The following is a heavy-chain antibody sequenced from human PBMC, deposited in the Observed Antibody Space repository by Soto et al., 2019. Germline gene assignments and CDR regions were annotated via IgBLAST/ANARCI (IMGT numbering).Heavy chain of an antibody. CDR3: AAAPPSWGLTPGRWYFDL. Sequence: ASVKVSCKASGFTFTSSAMQWVRQARGQRLEWIGWIVVGSGNTNYAQKFQERVTITRDMSTSTAYMELSSLRSEDTAVYYCAAAPPSWGLTPGRWYFDLWGRGTLVTVSS. V-gene: IGHV1-58*02. CDR1: GFTFTSSA. CDR2: IVVGSGNT. D-gene: IGHD7-27*01. J-gene: IGHJ2*01.